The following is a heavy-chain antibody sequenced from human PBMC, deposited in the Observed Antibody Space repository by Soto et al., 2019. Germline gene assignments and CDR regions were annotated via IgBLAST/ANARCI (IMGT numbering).Heavy chain of an antibody. Sequence: SVKVSCKASGGSFSSYAISWVRQAPGQGLEWMGGIIPIFGTANYAQKFQGRVTITADESTSTAYMELSSLRSEDTAVYYCARDQAASVVVTAVTYYGMDVWGQGTTVTVSS. D-gene: IGHD2-21*02. V-gene: IGHV1-69*13. J-gene: IGHJ6*02. CDR2: IIPIFGTA. CDR1: GGSFSSYA. CDR3: ARDQAASVVVTAVTYYGMDV.